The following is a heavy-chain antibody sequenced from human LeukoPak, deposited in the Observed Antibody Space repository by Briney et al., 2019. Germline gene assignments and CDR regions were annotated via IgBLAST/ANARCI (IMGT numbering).Heavy chain of an antibody. CDR2: INHSGST. CDR3: ARSRSLTN. V-gene: IGHV4-34*01. CDR1: GGSFSGYY. D-gene: IGHD2-2*01. Sequence: SETLSLTCAVYGGSFSGYYWSWIRQPPGKGLEWIGEINHSGSTNYNPSLKSRVTISVDTSKNQFSLKLSSVTAADTAVYYCARSRSLTNWGQGTLVTVSS. J-gene: IGHJ4*02.